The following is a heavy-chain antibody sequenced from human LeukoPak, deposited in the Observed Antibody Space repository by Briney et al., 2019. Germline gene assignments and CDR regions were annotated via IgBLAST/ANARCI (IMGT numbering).Heavy chain of an antibody. D-gene: IGHD3-22*01. V-gene: IGHV3-30*04. CDR2: ISFDGSNE. J-gene: IGHJ4*02. Sequence: GGSLRLSCAASGFTFSSYAMHWVRQAPGKGLEWVTVISFDGSNEYYADSVKGRFTISRDNSKNTLYLQMNSLRAEDTAVYFCASAGTYYYDSSGKGTSPGYWGQGTLVTVSS. CDR1: GFTFSSYA. CDR3: ASAGTYYYDSSGKGTSPGY.